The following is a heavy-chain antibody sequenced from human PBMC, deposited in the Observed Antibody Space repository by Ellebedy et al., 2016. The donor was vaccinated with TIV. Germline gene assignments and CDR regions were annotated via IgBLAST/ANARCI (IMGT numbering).Heavy chain of an antibody. CDR3: ATDGSYGDYRSPTHAFEF. V-gene: IGHV3-7*01. CDR1: GFTFSSYW. CDR2: INQDGSET. J-gene: IGHJ3*01. Sequence: GESLKISCAAPGFTFSSYWMSWVRQAPGKGLEWVANINQDGSETSHVDSLKGRFTISRDNAKNSLSLQMNSLGADDTAVYYCATDGSYGDYRSPTHAFEFWGQGTLVTVSS. D-gene: IGHD4-17*01.